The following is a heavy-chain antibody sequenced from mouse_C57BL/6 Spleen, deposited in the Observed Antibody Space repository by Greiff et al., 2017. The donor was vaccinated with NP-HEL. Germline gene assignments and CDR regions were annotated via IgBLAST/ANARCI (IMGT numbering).Heavy chain of an antibody. Sequence: DVQLQESGPGMVKPSQSLSLTCTVTGYSITSGYDWHCIRHFPGNKLEWMGYISYSGSTNYNPSLKSRISITHDTSKNHFFLKLNSVTTEDTATYYCARGGYAMDYWGQGTSVTVSS. V-gene: IGHV3-1*01. CDR3: ARGGYAMDY. CDR2: ISYSGST. J-gene: IGHJ4*01. CDR1: GYSITSGYD.